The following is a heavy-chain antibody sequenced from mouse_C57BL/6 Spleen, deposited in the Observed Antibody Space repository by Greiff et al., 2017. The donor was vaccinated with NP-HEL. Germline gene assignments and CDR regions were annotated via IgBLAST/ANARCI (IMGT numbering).Heavy chain of an antibody. Sequence: QVQLKQSGAELVKPGASVKLSCKASGYTFTEYTIHWVKQRSGQGLEWIGWFYPGSGSIKYNEKFKDKATLTADKSSSTVYMELRRLTSEDSAVYFGARHEGRYYYGSSYWYFDVWGTGTTVTVSS. CDR1: GYTFTEYT. D-gene: IGHD1-1*01. V-gene: IGHV1-62-2*01. J-gene: IGHJ1*03. CDR3: ARHEGRYYYGSSYWYFDV. CDR2: FYPGSGSI.